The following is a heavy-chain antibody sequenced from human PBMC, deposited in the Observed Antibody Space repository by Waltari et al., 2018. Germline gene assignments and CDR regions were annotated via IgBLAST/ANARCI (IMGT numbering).Heavy chain of an antibody. V-gene: IGHV3-30*02. Sequence: QVQLVESGGGVVKPGGSLRLSCAASGFTFSSYAMHWVRQAPGKGLEWVAFIRYDGSNKYYADSVKGRFTISRDNSKNTLYLQMNSLRAEDTAVYYCAKNRDSSSSSWGYWGQGTLVTVSS. D-gene: IGHD6-6*01. CDR1: GFTFSSYA. CDR2: IRYDGSNK. CDR3: AKNRDSSSSSWGY. J-gene: IGHJ4*02.